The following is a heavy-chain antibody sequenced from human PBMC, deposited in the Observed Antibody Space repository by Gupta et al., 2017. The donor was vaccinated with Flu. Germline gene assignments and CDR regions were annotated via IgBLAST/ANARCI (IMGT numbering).Heavy chain of an antibody. Sequence: QVQLVQSGAEVKKPGASVKVSCKASGNTFTNHYFHWVRQAPGLGLEWMGMINPSGGYTSYAQKFQGRVTMTRDESTSTVYMNLSSLRSEDTANYYCAKDLGRGDDYYQYMDVWGKGTTVTVSS. J-gene: IGHJ6*03. CDR3: AKDLGRGDDYYQYMDV. V-gene: IGHV1-46*01. CDR1: GNTFTNHY. CDR2: INPSGGYT. D-gene: IGHD5-12*01.